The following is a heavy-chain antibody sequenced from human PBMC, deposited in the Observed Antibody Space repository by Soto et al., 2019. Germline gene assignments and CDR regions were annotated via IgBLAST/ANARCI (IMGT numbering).Heavy chain of an antibody. J-gene: IGHJ6*02. CDR3: ARYSTSSGSYYYFAMDV. Sequence: QPGGSLRLSCAASGFTFSSYAMSWVRQAPGKGLEWVSAISGSGASTYYADSVKGRFTISRDNSKNTLYLQMNSLRAGDTAVYFCARYSTSSGSYYYFAMDVWGQGTTVTVSS. D-gene: IGHD6-6*01. CDR1: GFTFSSYA. V-gene: IGHV3-23*01. CDR2: ISGSGAST.